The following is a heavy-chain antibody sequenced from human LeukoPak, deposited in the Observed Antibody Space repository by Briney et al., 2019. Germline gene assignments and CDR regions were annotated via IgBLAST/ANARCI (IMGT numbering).Heavy chain of an antibody. CDR1: GFSFSSYA. D-gene: IGHD2-15*01. CDR2: ISGSGGST. Sequence: GGSVRLSCAACGFSFSSYAMSWVGQAPGKGLEGVSAISGSGGSTYYADSVKGRFTISRDNSKNTLYLQMNSLRAEDTALYYCATLAAGIFDYWGQGTLVTVSS. V-gene: IGHV3-23*01. CDR3: ATLAAGIFDY. J-gene: IGHJ4*02.